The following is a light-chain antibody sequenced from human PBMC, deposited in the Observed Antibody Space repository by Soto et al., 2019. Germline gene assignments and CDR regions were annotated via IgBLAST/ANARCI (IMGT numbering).Light chain of an antibody. V-gene: IGKV1-5*01. CDR1: QRISGW. CDR3: QQYDSYWAT. Sequence: DIQMTQSPSTLSASVGDSVTITCRASQRISGWVAWLQQRPGKAPNLLIYDVSALPRGVPSRFSGSGSGTGFTVTISNLQPDDYGAYHCQQYDSYWATLGQGTKGHIK. J-gene: IGKJ1*01. CDR2: DVS.